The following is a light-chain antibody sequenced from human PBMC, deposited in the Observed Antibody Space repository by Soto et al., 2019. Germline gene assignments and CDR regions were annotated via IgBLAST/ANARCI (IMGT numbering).Light chain of an antibody. V-gene: IGLV2-23*01. Sequence: QSALTQPASVSGSPGQSITISCTGTSSDVGTYDLVSWYQHHPGAAPKLMIYEATRRPSGISNRFSGSKSGNAASLTISGLQAEDEADYYCCSFAGSNSWVFGGGTKLTVL. CDR3: CSFAGSNSWV. CDR2: EAT. CDR1: SSDVGTYDL. J-gene: IGLJ3*02.